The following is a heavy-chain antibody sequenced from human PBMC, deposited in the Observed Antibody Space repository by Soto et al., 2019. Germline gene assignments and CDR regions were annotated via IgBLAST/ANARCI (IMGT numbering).Heavy chain of an antibody. CDR2: ISYDGSNK. J-gene: IGHJ3*02. CDR1: GFTFSSYA. Sequence: QVQLVESGGGVVQPGRSLRLSCAASGFTFSSYAMHWVLQAPGKGLEWVAVISYDGSNKYYADAVKGRFTISRNNSKNTLYLQMNSLRAEDTAVYYCARVSNFYDSSGRDAFDIWGQGTMVPGSS. D-gene: IGHD3-22*01. V-gene: IGHV3-30-3*01. CDR3: ARVSNFYDSSGRDAFDI.